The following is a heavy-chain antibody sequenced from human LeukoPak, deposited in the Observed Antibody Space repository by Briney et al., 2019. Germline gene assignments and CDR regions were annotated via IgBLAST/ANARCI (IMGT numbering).Heavy chain of an antibody. CDR1: GFTFTAFT. CDR3: ARDRHFVAFDI. CDR2: ISSSYAI. V-gene: IGHV3-69-1*01. Sequence: PGGSLRRSCAASGFTFTAFTINWVRQAPGKGLEWVSSISSSYAIYFADSVKGRFTISRDNAKNSVYLHMNSLRAEDTAVYYCARDRHFVAFDIWGQGTMVTVSS. J-gene: IGHJ3*02.